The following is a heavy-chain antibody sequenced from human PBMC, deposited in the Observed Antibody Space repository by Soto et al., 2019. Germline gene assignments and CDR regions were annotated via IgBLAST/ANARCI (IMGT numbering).Heavy chain of an antibody. CDR2: IIPIFGTV. J-gene: IGHJ4*02. Sequence: AVKVSCKASGGTFSSYAISWVRQAPGQGLEWMGGIIPIFGTVNYAQKFQGRVTITADKSTSTAYMELSSLRSEDTAVYYCAEAPYNWNYGLGYWGQGPLVTASS. D-gene: IGHD1-7*01. V-gene: IGHV1-69*06. CDR3: AEAPYNWNYGLGY. CDR1: GGTFSSYA.